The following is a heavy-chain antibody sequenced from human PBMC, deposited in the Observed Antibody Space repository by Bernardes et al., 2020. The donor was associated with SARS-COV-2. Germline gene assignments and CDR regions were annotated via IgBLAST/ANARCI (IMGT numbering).Heavy chain of an antibody. CDR1: GFNFGDHW. Sequence: GGSLRLSCEASGFNFGDHWMHWVRQAPGKGLVWVARINSGCGTTNYADSVKGRFTISRDNAKNTLYLQMSSLSAEDTAVYYCTRGPISGYGSFGVWGQGTLVTVSS. CDR2: INSGCGTT. J-gene: IGHJ4*02. CDR3: TRGPISGYGSFGV. V-gene: IGHV3-74*01. D-gene: IGHD3-22*01.